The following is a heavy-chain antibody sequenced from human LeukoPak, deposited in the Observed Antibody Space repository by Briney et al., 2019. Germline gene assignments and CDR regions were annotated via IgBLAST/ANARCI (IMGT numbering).Heavy chain of an antibody. J-gene: IGHJ3*02. CDR1: GFTFSSYG. D-gene: IGHD3-22*01. CDR2: IRYDGSNK. Sequence: PGGSLRLSCAASGFTFSSYGMHWVRQAPGKGLEWVAFIRYDGSNKYYADSVKGRFTISRDNSKNTLYLQMNSLRAEDTAVYYCASPYSPYDSSGPDAFDIWGQGTMVTVSS. V-gene: IGHV3-30*02. CDR3: ASPYSPYDSSGPDAFDI.